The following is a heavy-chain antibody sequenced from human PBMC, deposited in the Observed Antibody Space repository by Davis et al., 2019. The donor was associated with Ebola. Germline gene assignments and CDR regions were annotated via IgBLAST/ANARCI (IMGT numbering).Heavy chain of an antibody. CDR3: VRLSIVAPETLYYNYDVDV. CDR2: MYYTGTT. CDR1: GDSISGSSSYY. D-gene: IGHD6-6*01. V-gene: IGHV4-39*01. J-gene: IGHJ6*04. Sequence: MPSETLSLTCTVSGDSISGSSSYYWGWIRQPPGKGPEWIGSMYYTGTTYYDPPLRGRVTMSVDTSKSQFSLRLSSVSAADTAMYYCVRLSIVAPETLYYNYDVDVWGKGTTVAVSS.